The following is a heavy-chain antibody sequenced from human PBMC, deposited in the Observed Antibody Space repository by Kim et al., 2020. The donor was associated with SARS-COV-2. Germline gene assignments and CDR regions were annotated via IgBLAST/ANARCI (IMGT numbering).Heavy chain of an antibody. CDR2: ISSSSSYI. J-gene: IGHJ4*02. D-gene: IGHD3-10*01. Sequence: GGSLRLSCAASGFTFSSYSMNWVRQAPGKGLEWVSSISSSSSYIYYADSVKGRFTISRDNAKNSLYLQMNSLRAEDTAVYYCARDSRSKVRGVIDYWGQGTLVTVSS. CDR3: ARDSRSKVRGVIDY. V-gene: IGHV3-21*01. CDR1: GFTFSSYS.